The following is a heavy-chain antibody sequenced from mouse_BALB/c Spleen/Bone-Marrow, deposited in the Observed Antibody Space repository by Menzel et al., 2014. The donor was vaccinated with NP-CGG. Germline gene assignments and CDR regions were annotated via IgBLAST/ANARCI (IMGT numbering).Heavy chain of an antibody. D-gene: IGHD2-4*01. V-gene: IGHV5-6-5*01. Sequence: EVQRVESGGGLVKPGGSLKLSCAASGFTFSSYAMSWVRQTPEKRLEWVASISSGGSTYYPDSEKGRFTISRDNARNILYLQMSSLRSEDTAMYYCARGGGYDYGSWFAYWGQGTLVTVSA. CDR1: GFTFSSYA. J-gene: IGHJ3*01. CDR2: ISSGGST. CDR3: ARGGGYDYGSWFAY.